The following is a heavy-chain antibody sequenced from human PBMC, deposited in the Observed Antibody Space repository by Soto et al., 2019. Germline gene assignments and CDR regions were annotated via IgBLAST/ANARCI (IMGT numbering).Heavy chain of an antibody. V-gene: IGHV4-30-4*01. J-gene: IGHJ4*02. D-gene: IGHD2-15*01. CDR2: IYYSGST. CDR1: GGSISSGDYY. Sequence: SETLSLTCTVSGGSISSGDYYWSWIRQPPGKGLEWIGYIYYSGSTYYNPSLKSRVTISVDTSKNQFSLKLSSVTAADTAVYYCVRARGGYCSGGSCYFDYWGQGTLVTVSS. CDR3: VRARGGYCSGGSCYFDY.